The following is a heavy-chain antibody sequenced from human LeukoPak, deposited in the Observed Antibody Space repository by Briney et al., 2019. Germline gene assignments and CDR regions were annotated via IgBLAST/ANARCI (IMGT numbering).Heavy chain of an antibody. V-gene: IGHV3-30*03. Sequence: GGSLRLSCAPSGFTFSRHGMHWVRQAPGKGLEWVAIISNDGSRKYYAHSVEGRFTISRDNSKNTLYLQMNSLRAEDTAVYYCARARITEGSGAFDIWGQGTMVTVSS. D-gene: IGHD3-10*01. CDR1: GFTFSRHG. CDR2: ISNDGSRK. J-gene: IGHJ3*02. CDR3: ARARITEGSGAFDI.